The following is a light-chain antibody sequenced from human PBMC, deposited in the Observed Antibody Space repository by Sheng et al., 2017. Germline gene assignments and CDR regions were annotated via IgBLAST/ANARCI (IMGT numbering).Light chain of an antibody. V-gene: IGLV3-25*03. CDR3: QSADSSATYRV. CDR2: KDI. Sequence: SYELTQPPSLSVSPGQTVTITCSGDELPKQYAYWYQQKPGQAPVLVIFKDIQRASGIPDRFSGSSSGTTVTLTISDVQAEDEADYYCQSADSSATYRVFGAGTKVTVL. J-gene: IGLJ1*01. CDR1: ELPKQY.